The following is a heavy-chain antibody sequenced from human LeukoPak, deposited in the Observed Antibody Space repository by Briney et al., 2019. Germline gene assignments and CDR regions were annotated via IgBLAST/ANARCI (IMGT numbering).Heavy chain of an antibody. V-gene: IGHV1-24*01. CDR2: FDPEDGET. J-gene: IGHJ6*02. CDR3: ATIFPSAAGTNYGMDV. D-gene: IGHD6-13*01. Sequence: GASVKVSCKVSGYTLTELSMHWVRQAPGKGLEWMGGFDPEDGETIYAQKFQGRVTMTEDTSTDTAYMELSSLRSEDTAVYYCATIFPSAAGTNYGMDVWGQGTTVTVSS. CDR1: GYTLTELS.